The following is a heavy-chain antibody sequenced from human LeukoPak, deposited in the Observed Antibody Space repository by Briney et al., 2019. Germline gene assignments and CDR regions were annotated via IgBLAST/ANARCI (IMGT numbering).Heavy chain of an antibody. CDR3: ARASDSSGYYDAFDI. V-gene: IGHV1-8*03. CDR2: MNPNSGNT. D-gene: IGHD3-22*01. CDR1: GYTFTSYD. J-gene: IGHJ3*02. Sequence: GASVKVSCKASGYTFTSYDINWVRQATGQGLEWMGWMNPNSGNTGYAQKFQGRVTITRNTSISTAYMELSSLRSEDTAVYYCARASDSSGYYDAFDIWGQGTMVTVSS.